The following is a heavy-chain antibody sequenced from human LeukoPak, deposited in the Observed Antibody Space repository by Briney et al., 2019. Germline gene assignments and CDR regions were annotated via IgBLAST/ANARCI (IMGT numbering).Heavy chain of an antibody. J-gene: IGHJ4*02. V-gene: IGHV3-30-3*01. CDR2: ISYDAAVK. CDR3: ARDFSTWYSIDY. D-gene: IGHD2-15*01. Sequence: GGSLRLSCAVSGFTLRSYAIHWVRQAPREGLQWVAFISYDAAVKYYADSVRGRFTVSRDNSKNTLSLQMNSLRPEDTAVYYCARDFSTWYSIDYWGRGTLVTVSS. CDR1: GFTLRSYA.